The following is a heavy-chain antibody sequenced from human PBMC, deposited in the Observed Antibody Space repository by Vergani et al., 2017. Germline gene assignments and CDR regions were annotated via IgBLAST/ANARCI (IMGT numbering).Heavy chain of an antibody. Sequence: QVQLVQSGAEVKKPGASVKVSCKASGYTFTSYYMHWVRQAPGQGLEWMGIINPSGGSTSYAQKFQGRVTMTRDTSTSTVYMELSSLRSEDTAVYYCARRGLTDYYYYGMDVWGQGTTVTVSS. CDR2: INPSGGST. J-gene: IGHJ6*02. CDR3: ARRGLTDYYYYGMDV. CDR1: GYTFTSYY. D-gene: IGHD2-8*01. V-gene: IGHV1-46*03.